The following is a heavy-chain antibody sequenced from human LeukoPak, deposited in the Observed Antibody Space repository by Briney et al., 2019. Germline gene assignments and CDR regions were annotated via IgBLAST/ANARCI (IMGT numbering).Heavy chain of an antibody. CDR3: ARAAYCSGATCYSGNFQD. CDR1: GGSISNYY. Sequence: SETLSLTCIVSGGSISNYYWNWIRQPPGKGLEWIGYIYYTGNTNYNPSLASRVTISMDTSRTHFSLNLRSVTAADTAVYYCARAAYCSGATCYSGNFQDSGQGTLVTVSS. V-gene: IGHV4-59*01. D-gene: IGHD2-15*01. J-gene: IGHJ1*01. CDR2: IYYTGNT.